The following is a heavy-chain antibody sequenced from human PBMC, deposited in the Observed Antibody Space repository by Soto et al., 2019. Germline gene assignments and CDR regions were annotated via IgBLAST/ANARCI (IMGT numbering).Heavy chain of an antibody. CDR1: GGTFSSYD. CDR2: IIPILNTA. D-gene: IGHD6-19*01. Sequence: QVQLVQSGAEVKKPGSSVKVSCKASGGTFSSYDISWVRQAPGQGLEWMGGIIPILNTANYAQKFQGRVTITADESTNTAYMELSRLRSDDTALYYCAVPWLGPRPVDSWGQGTLVTVSS. J-gene: IGHJ4*02. V-gene: IGHV1-69*01. CDR3: AVPWLGPRPVDS.